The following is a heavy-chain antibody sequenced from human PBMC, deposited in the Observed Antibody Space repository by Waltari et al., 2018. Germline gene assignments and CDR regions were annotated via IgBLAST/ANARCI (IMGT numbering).Heavy chain of an antibody. J-gene: IGHJ6*03. V-gene: IGHV4-4*07. CDR1: GGSISSYY. Sequence: QVQLQESGPGLVKPSETLSLTCTVSGGSISSYYWSWIRQPAGKGLEWIGRIYTSGSTNYNPAHKNRVTRSVDTAKNQVSLKLSSVTAADTAVYYCARCENDFWSGAPPGDYYYYMDVWGKGTTVTVSS. D-gene: IGHD3-3*01. CDR3: ARCENDFWSGAPPGDYYYYMDV. CDR2: IYTSGST.